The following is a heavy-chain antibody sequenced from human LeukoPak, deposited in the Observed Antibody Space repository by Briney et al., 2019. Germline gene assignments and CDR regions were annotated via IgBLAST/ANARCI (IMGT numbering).Heavy chain of an antibody. J-gene: IGHJ4*02. Sequence: ASVTVSCKASGYTFTGYYMHWVRQAPGQGLEWMGRINPNSGGTNYAQKFQGRVTMTRDTSISTAYMELSRLRSDDTAVYYCARGIAAAGTSNYWGQGTLVTVSS. CDR2: INPNSGGT. CDR3: ARGIAAAGTSNY. CDR1: GYTFTGYY. D-gene: IGHD6-13*01. V-gene: IGHV1-2*06.